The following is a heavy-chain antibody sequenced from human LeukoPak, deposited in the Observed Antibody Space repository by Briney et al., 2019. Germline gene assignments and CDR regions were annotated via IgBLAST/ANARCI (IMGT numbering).Heavy chain of an antibody. D-gene: IGHD1-14*01. CDR1: GLTFSNAW. V-gene: IGHV3-15*01. CDR3: TTELDVRPNHY. J-gene: IGHJ4*02. CDR2: IKRKSDGGTT. Sequence: GGTLRLSCAASGLTFSNAWMSWVRQVPGKGLEWVGRIKRKSDGGTTDYAAPVKGRFTISRDDSKNTLYLQMNSLKSEDTAVYYCTTELDVRPNHYWGQGTLVTVSS.